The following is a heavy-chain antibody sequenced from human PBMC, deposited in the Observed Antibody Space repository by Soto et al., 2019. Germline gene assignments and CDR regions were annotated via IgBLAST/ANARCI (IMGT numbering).Heavy chain of an antibody. J-gene: IGHJ4*02. Sequence: ASLKVSCTASGYTFTSYDINWVRQATGQRLEWMGWINPNSGNTKYSQKFQGRVTITRNTSASTAYMELSSLRSDDTAVYYCATSPGIAVADYWGQGTLVTVSS. CDR2: INPNSGNT. V-gene: IGHV1-8*01. CDR3: ATSPGIAVADY. CDR1: GYTFTSYD. D-gene: IGHD6-19*01.